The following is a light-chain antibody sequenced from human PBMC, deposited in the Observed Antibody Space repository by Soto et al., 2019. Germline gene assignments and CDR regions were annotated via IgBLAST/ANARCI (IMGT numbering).Light chain of an antibody. CDR1: SSDVGSYNL. Sequence: QSALTQPASVSGSHGQSITISCTGTSSDVGSYNLVSWYQQHPGKAPKLMIYEGSKRPSGVSNRFSGSKSGNTASLTISGLQAENEAYYYCCSYAGSSTWVFGTGTKLTVL. J-gene: IGLJ1*01. CDR2: EGS. CDR3: CSYAGSSTWV. V-gene: IGLV2-23*01.